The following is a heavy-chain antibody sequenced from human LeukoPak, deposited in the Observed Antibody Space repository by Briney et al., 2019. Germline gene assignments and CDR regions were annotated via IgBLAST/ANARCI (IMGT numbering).Heavy chain of an antibody. V-gene: IGHV3-30-3*01. CDR3: ARDPSSGYYLYLDY. CDR2: ISYDGSNK. CDR1: GFAFTDYY. Sequence: GVSLRLSCAASGFAFTDYYMSWIRQAPGKGLEWVAVISYDGSNKYYADSVKGRFTISRDNSKNTLYLQMNSLRPDDTAVYYCARDPSSGYYLYLDYWGRGTLVTVSS. D-gene: IGHD3-22*01. J-gene: IGHJ4*02.